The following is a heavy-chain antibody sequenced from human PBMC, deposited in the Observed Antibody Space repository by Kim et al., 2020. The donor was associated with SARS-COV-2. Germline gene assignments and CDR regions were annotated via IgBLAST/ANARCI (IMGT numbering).Heavy chain of an antibody. CDR3: ARGGCSSTSCYDY. D-gene: IGHD2-2*01. V-gene: IGHV1-18*01. Sequence: NAQKLQGRVTMTTDTTTSTAYMELRSLRSDDTAVYYCARGGCSSTSCYDYWGQGTLVTVSS. J-gene: IGHJ4*02.